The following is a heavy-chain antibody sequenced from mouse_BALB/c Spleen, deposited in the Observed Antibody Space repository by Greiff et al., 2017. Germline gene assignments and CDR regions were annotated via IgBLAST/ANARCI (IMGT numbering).Heavy chain of an antibody. V-gene: IGHV1-69*02. D-gene: IGHD4-1*01. CDR3: TRDAGTGWFAY. CDR2: IYPSDSYT. Sequence: VQLQQPGAELVRPGASVKLSCKASGYTFTSYWINWVKQRPGQGLEWIGNIYPSDSYTNYNQKFKDKATLTVDKSSSTAYMQLSSPTSEDSAVYYCTRDAGTGWFAYWGQGTLVTVSA. CDR1: GYTFTSYW. J-gene: IGHJ3*01.